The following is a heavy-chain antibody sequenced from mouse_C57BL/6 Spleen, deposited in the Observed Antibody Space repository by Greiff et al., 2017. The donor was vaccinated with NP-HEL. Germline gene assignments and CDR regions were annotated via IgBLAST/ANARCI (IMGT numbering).Heavy chain of an antibody. CDR3: AREDCSSYEGMDY. D-gene: IGHD1-1*01. J-gene: IGHJ4*01. CDR2: INPSSGYT. Sequence: VQLQQSGAELAKPGASVKLSCKASGYTFTSYWMHWVKQRPGQGLEWIGYINPSSGYTKYNQKFKDKASLTADKSSSTAYMQLSSLTYEDSAVYDCAREDCSSYEGMDYWGQGTSVTVSS. V-gene: IGHV1-7*01. CDR1: GYTFTSYW.